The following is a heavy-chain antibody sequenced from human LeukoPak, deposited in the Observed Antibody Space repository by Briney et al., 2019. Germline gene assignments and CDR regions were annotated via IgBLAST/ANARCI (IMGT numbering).Heavy chain of an antibody. CDR1: GFTFSDYY. CDR3: ARDITYYYGSGSHYGMDV. V-gene: IGHV3-11*01. D-gene: IGHD3-10*01. J-gene: IGHJ6*02. Sequence: KAGGSLRLSCAASGFTFSDYYMSWIRQAPGKGLEWVSYISSSGSTIYYADSVKGRFTISRDNAKNSLYLQMNSLRAEDTAVYYCARDITYYYGSGSHYGMDVWGQGTTVTVSS. CDR2: ISSSGSTI.